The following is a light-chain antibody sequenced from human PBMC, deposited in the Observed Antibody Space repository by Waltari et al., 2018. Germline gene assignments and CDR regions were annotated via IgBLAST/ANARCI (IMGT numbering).Light chain of an antibody. J-gene: IGLJ3*02. CDR3: WLHMGSGVGV. CDR2: KGI. V-gene: IGLV8-61*01. CDR1: SGPVPRTSY. Sequence: QTVVTQDPSLTVSPGGTVTLNCASSSGPVPRTSYPTWYKQTPGQPPRTLVSKGISRPSGVPHRLSGSRLGNTAPLTVTGVQADDESDYYCWLHMGSGVGVFGGGTKLTVL.